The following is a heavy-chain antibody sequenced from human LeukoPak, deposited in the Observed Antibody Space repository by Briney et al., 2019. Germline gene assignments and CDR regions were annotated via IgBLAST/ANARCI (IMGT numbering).Heavy chain of an antibody. CDR3: ARDLVSGDYYYGMDV. J-gene: IGHJ6*02. CDR1: GFTFSSYW. V-gene: IGHV3-7*03. Sequence: HAGGSLRLSCAASGFTFSSYWMSWVRQAPGKGLEWVANIKQDGSEKYYVDSVKGRFTISRDNAKNSLYLQMNSLRAEDTAVYYCARDLVSGDYYYGMDVWGQGTTVTVSS. CDR2: IKQDGSEK. D-gene: IGHD2-15*01.